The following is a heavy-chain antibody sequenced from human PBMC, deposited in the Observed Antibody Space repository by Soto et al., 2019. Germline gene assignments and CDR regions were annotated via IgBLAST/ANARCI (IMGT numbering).Heavy chain of an antibody. J-gene: IGHJ6*02. Sequence: GTSVKVTCKASGYGLTSYGISWVRQAPGQGLEWMGWISAYNGNTNYAQKLQGRVTMTTDTSTSTAYMELRSLRSDDTAVYYCARDWDTTTNYDFWSGYYYYGMDVWGQGTTVTVFS. V-gene: IGHV1-18*01. D-gene: IGHD3-3*01. CDR3: ARDWDTTTNYDFWSGYYYYGMDV. CDR2: ISAYNGNT. CDR1: GYGLTSYG.